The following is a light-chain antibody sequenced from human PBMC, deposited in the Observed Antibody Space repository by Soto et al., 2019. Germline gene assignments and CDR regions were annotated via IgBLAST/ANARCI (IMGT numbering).Light chain of an antibody. Sequence: DIQMTQSPSTLSASVGDRVTITCRASQSISSWLAWYQQKPGKAPKLLIYDASSLESGVPSRFSGSGSGTEFTLTISSLQPDDFRTYYCQQYNSYYTFGQGTKLGIK. J-gene: IGKJ2*01. CDR2: DAS. V-gene: IGKV1-5*01. CDR3: QQYNSYYT. CDR1: QSISSW.